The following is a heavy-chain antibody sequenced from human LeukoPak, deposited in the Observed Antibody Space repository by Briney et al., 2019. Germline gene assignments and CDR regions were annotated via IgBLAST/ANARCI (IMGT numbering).Heavy chain of an antibody. CDR3: AREVVGERPEDPLDAFDI. CDR1: GGTFSSYA. J-gene: IGHJ3*02. Sequence: SVKVSCKASGGTFSSYAFSWVRQASGQGLEWMGRIIPILGIANYAQIFQGRVTITADKSTNTAYMELSSLRSEDTAVYYCAREVVGERPEDPLDAFDIWGQGTMVTVSS. V-gene: IGHV1-69*04. CDR2: IIPILGIA. D-gene: IGHD2-21*01.